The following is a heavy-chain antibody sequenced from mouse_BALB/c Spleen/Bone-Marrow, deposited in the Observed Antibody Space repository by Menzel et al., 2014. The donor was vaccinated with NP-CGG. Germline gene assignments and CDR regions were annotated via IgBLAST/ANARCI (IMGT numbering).Heavy chain of an antibody. V-gene: IGHV6-6*02. J-gene: IGHJ4*01. CDR1: GFTSSNYW. Sequence: EVQLVESGGGLVQPGGSMKLSCVASGFTSSNYWMNWVRQSPEKGLEWVGEIRLKSNNYATHYAESVKGRFTISRDDSKSSGYLQMNNLRAEDTGIYYCTRDYRDAMDYWGQGTSVTVSS. CDR3: TRDYRDAMDY. CDR2: IRLKSNNYAT. D-gene: IGHD2-4*01.